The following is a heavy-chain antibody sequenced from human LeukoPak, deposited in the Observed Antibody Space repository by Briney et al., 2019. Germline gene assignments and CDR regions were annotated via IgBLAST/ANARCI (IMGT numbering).Heavy chain of an antibody. V-gene: IGHV1-18*01. CDR3: ARAHIRYDSSGYYLWDY. J-gene: IGHJ4*02. D-gene: IGHD3-22*01. CDR2: ISAYNGNT. Sequence: ASVKVSCKASRYTFTSYGISWVRQAPGQGLEWMGWISAYNGNTNYAQKLQGIVTMTTDTSTSTAYMELRSLRSDDTAVYYCARAHIRYDSSGYYLWDYWGQGTLVTVSS. CDR1: RYTFTSYG.